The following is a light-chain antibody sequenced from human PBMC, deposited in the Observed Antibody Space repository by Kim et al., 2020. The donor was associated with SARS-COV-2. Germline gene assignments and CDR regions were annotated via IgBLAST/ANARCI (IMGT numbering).Light chain of an antibody. CDR1: QDISNS. CDR2: DAS. V-gene: IGKV1-33*01. Sequence: DIQMTQSPSSLSASVGERVTITCQASQDISNSLNWYQQKPGKAPKALIYDASNLGTGVPSRFSGSGSGTDFTFTISSLQPEDMATYYCQQHDDFPRTFGGGTKVDIK. J-gene: IGKJ4*01. CDR3: QQHDDFPRT.